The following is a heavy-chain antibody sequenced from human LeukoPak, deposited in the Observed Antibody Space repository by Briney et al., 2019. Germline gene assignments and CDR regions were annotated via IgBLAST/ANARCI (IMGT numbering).Heavy chain of an antibody. D-gene: IGHD3-22*01. Sequence: PGRSLRLSCAASGFTFSSYGMHWVRQTPGKGLEWVAIIWSDGSNKYYADSVKGRFTISRDNSKNTLYLQMNSLRAEDTAVYYCVKDPRDDSSGYYYFGYFDYWGQGTLVTVSS. CDR3: VKDPRDDSSGYYYFGYFDY. V-gene: IGHV3-33*06. J-gene: IGHJ4*02. CDR2: IWSDGSNK. CDR1: GFTFSSYG.